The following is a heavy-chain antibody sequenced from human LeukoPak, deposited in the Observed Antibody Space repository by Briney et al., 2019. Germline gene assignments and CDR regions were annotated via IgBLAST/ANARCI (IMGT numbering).Heavy chain of an antibody. CDR1: GGSISSYY. J-gene: IGHJ6*03. V-gene: IGHV4-59*12. CDR2: IYYSGST. Sequence: SETLSLTCTVSGGSISSYYWSWIRQPPGKGLEWIGYIYYSGSTYYNPSLKSRVTISVDTSKNQFSLKLSSVTAADTAVYYCARERVGATSPDYYYYYYMDVWGKGTTVTVSS. CDR3: ARERVGATSPDYYYYYYMDV. D-gene: IGHD1-26*01.